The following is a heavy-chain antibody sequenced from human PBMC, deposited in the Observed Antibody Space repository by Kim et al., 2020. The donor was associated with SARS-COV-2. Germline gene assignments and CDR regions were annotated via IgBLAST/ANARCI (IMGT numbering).Heavy chain of an antibody. CDR3: AKEGTGDGYNLLIGGAFDI. CDR2: ISWNSGRI. J-gene: IGHJ3*02. D-gene: IGHD5-12*01. Sequence: GGSLRLSCAASGFTFDDYAMHWVRQAPGKGLEWVSGISWNSGRIGYADSVKGRFTISRDNAKKYLYLQLNSLRPEDTALYYCAKEGTGDGYNLLIGGAFDIWGQGTMVTVSS. CDR1: GFTFDDYA. V-gene: IGHV3-9*01.